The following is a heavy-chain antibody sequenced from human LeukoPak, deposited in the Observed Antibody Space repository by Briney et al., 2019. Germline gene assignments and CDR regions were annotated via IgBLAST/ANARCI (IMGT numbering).Heavy chain of an antibody. CDR1: GFTFSSYS. D-gene: IGHD6-13*01. Sequence: PGGSLRLSCAASGFTFSSYSMNWVRQAPGKGLEWVSSISSSSSYIYYADSVKGRFTISRDNARNSLFLQMNSLRAEDTAVYYCARRGGSSRGSQGDDYWGQGTQVTVSS. V-gene: IGHV3-21*04. CDR3: ARRGGSSRGSQGDDY. CDR2: ISSSSSYI. J-gene: IGHJ4*02.